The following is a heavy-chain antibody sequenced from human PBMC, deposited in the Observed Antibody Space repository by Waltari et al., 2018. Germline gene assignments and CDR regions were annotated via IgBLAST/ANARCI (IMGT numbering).Heavy chain of an antibody. CDR2: IHNGGT. V-gene: IGHV3-66*01. CDR3: ARDWNSDYIFDQ. CDR1: GITLSHHH. J-gene: IGHJ4*02. Sequence: EMQLVASGGDVVQPGGSLRLACAAYGITLSHHHINRVRQTPMKGLEWISVIHNGGTYYADSVKGRFTISRDDSKNTVYLQMSSLRAEDTAVYYCARDWNSDYIFDQWGQGTLVTVSP. D-gene: IGHD3-16*01.